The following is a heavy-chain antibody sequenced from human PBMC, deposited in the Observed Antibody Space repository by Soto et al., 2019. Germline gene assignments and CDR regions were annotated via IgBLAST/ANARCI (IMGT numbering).Heavy chain of an antibody. V-gene: IGHV4-30-4*01. CDR2: IYYSGST. Sequence: PSETLSLTCTVSGGSISSGDYYWSWIRQPPGKGLEWIGYIYYSGSTYYNPSLKSRVTISVDTSKNQFSLKLSSVTAADTAVYYCARDLGEGYSDGEYYYYYGMAVWGQGTTVTVSS. CDR3: ARDLGEGYSDGEYYYYYGMAV. D-gene: IGHD5-18*01. CDR1: GGSISSGDYY. J-gene: IGHJ6*02.